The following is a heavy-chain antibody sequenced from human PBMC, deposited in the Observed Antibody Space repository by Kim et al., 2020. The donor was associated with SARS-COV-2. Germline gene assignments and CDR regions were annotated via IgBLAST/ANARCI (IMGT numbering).Heavy chain of an antibody. CDR2: IYHSGST. CDR3: ANYGGTRGGFDP. Sequence: SETLSLTCAVSGGSISSGGYSWSWIRQPPGKGLEWIGYIYHSGSTYYNPSLKSRVTISVDRSKNQFSLKLSSVTAADTAVYYCANYGGTRGGFDPWGQGTLVTVSS. CDR1: GGSISSGGYS. V-gene: IGHV4-30-2*01. J-gene: IGHJ5*02. D-gene: IGHD4-17*01.